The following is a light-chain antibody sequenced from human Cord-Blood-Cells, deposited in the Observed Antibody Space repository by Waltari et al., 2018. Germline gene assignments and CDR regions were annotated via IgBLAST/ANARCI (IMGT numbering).Light chain of an antibody. J-gene: IGLJ2*01. CDR3: SSYTSSSTV. CDR2: DVS. Sequence: QSALTQPASVSGSPGQSITISCTGTSSDVGGYNYVSWYQQHPGKAPKLMIYDVSKRPSGVSYRFSGSKSGNTASLTISGLQAEDEADYYCSSYTSSSTVFGGGTKLTVL. V-gene: IGLV2-14*01. CDR1: SSDVGGYNY.